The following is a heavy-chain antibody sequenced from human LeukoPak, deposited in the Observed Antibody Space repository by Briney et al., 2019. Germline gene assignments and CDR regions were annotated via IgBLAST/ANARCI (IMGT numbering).Heavy chain of an antibody. J-gene: IGHJ4*02. CDR2: INPITGDT. D-gene: IGHD3-9*01. CDR3: AKYFAVPDGGGFAY. Sequence: GASVKVSCKASGYTFTDYYIHWVRQAPGQGLEWMGWINPITGDTKYAQKFQGSVTMTRDTSISTVYMELSGLTSDDTAIYYCAKYFAVPDGGGFAYWGQETLVTVSS. V-gene: IGHV1-2*02. CDR1: GYTFTDYY.